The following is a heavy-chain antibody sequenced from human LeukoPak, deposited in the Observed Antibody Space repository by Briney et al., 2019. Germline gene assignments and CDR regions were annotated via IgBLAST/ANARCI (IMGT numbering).Heavy chain of an antibody. J-gene: IGHJ4*02. CDR1: GGSFSGYY. V-gene: IGHV4-34*01. CDR3: ARGAGYSSSWYLDY. D-gene: IGHD6-13*01. CDR2: INHSGST. Sequence: SETLSLTCAVYGGSFSGYYWSWIRQPPGKGLEWIGEINHSGSTNYNPSLESRVTISVDTSKNQFSLKLSSVTAADTAVYYCARGAGYSSSWYLDYWGQGTLVTVSS.